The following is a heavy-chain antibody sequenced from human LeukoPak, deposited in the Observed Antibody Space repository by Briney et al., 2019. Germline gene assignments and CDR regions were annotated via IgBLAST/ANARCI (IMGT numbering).Heavy chain of an antibody. CDR2: ISWDGGST. V-gene: IGHV3-43*01. CDR1: HFTVSSNY. J-gene: IGHJ4*02. Sequence: TGGSLRLSCAASHFTVSSNYMSWVRQAPGKGLEWVSLISWDGGSTYYADSVKGRFTISKDNSKNSLYLQMNSLRTEDTALYYCAKDIHAGSGLDYWGQGTLVTVSS. D-gene: IGHD2-15*01. CDR3: AKDIHAGSGLDY.